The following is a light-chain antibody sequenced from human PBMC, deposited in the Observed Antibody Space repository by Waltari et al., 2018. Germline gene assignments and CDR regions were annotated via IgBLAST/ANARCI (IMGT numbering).Light chain of an antibody. Sequence: QSALTQPASVSGTPGQSITISCTGTNRDVGNYNLVSLYQHHPGEAPKLMICEVIKRPSGVSNRFSGSKSGNTASLTISGLQAEDEADYYCCSYAGSGTYVVGTGTKVTVL. CDR1: NRDVGNYNL. CDR3: CSYAGSGTYV. CDR2: EVI. J-gene: IGLJ1*01. V-gene: IGLV2-23*02.